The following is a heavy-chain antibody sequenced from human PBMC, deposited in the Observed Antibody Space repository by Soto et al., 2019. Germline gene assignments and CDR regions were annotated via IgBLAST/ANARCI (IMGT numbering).Heavy chain of an antibody. Sequence: EVQLVESGGALVQPGGSLRLSCAASGFTFSSYDFHWVRQPPGEGLEWVSAIGTGGDTYYQVSVKGRFTISRENAENSVYLQMNSLRAEDTAVYYCAREDTAYRMRHLDYWGQGILVTVSS. CDR1: GFTFSSYD. J-gene: IGHJ4*02. CDR3: AREDTAYRMRHLDY. D-gene: IGHD4-4*01. V-gene: IGHV3-13*01. CDR2: IGTGGDT.